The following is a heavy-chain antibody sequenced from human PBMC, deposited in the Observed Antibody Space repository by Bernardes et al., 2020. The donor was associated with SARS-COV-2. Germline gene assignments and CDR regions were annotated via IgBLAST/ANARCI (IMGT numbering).Heavy chain of an antibody. Sequence: SETLSLTCTVSGGSVSSGSYYWSWIRQPPGKGLEWIGYIFYSGSTNYNPSLKSRVTISVDTSKNQFSLKLSSVTAADTAVYYCARVPNDFWSGYYHFDIWGQGTMVIVSS. CDR1: GGSVSSGSYY. D-gene: IGHD3-3*01. CDR3: ARVPNDFWSGYYHFDI. CDR2: IFYSGST. V-gene: IGHV4-61*01. J-gene: IGHJ3*02.